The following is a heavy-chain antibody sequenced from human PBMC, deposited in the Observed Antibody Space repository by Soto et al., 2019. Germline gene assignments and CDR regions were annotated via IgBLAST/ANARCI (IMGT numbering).Heavy chain of an antibody. CDR2: IYYSGST. V-gene: IGHV4-31*03. D-gene: IGHD2-15*01. CDR1: GGSISSGGYY. J-gene: IGHJ6*02. CDR3: AREPRYCSGGSCYSYYYGMDV. Sequence: QVQLQESGPGLVKPSQTLSLTCTVSGGSISSGGYYWSWIRQHPGKGLEWIGYIYYSGSTYYNPSLKSRVTISVDTSKNQFSLKLSSVTAADTAVYYCAREPRYCSGGSCYSYYYGMDVWGQGTTVTVSS.